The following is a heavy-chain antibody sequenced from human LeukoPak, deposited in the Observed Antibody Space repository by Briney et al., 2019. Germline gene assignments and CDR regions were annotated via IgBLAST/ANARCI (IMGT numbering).Heavy chain of an antibody. V-gene: IGHV1-8*01. CDR3: ARGRMSTL. CDR2: MNPNGISA. J-gene: IGHJ4*02. Sequence: ASVKVSCKASGYPFSIYDVNWGRQAPGQGVEWMGWMNPNGISAGYAQKFQDRVTMTMNTSINTAYMELSSLRSEDTAVYYCARGRMSTLWGQGTLVTVSS. D-gene: IGHD2-2*01. CDR1: GYPFSIYD.